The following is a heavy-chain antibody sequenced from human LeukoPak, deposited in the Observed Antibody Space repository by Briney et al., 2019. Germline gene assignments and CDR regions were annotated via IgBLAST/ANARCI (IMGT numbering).Heavy chain of an antibody. CDR2: ISGSGGST. Sequence: GGSLRLSCAASRFTFSSYAMSWVRQAPGKGLEWVSAISGSGGSTYYADSVKGRFTISRDNSKNTLYLQMNSLRAEDTAVYYCAKDTVVVMAFDYWGQGTLVTVSS. J-gene: IGHJ4*02. CDR1: RFTFSSYA. V-gene: IGHV3-23*01. D-gene: IGHD3-22*01. CDR3: AKDTVVVMAFDY.